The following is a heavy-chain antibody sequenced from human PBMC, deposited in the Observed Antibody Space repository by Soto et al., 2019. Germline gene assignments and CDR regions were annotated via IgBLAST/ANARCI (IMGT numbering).Heavy chain of an antibody. CDR3: ARETYYAPDY. CDR2: INYSGST. Sequence: PSETLSLTCTVSSGSISSYNWNWVRQPPGKGLEWIGFINYSGSTHYNPSLKSRVTISLDTSKNQFSLKLNSVAAADTAVYYCARETYYAPDYWGPGTLVTVSS. J-gene: IGHJ4*02. D-gene: IGHD3-10*01. CDR1: SGSISSYN. V-gene: IGHV4-59*01.